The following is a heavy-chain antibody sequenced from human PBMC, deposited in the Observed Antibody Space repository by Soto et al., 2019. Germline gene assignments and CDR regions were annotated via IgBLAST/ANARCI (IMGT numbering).Heavy chain of an antibody. D-gene: IGHD2-15*01. V-gene: IGHV3-23*01. Sequence: EVQLLESGGGLVQPGGSLRLSCAASGFTFSSYAMSWVRQAPGKGLEWVSSISASGYSTYYADSVRGRFTIFRDNSKNTLYLQMISLRAEDTAVYYCAKARKWSDFDFWGQGTLVTVSS. CDR2: ISASGYST. CDR3: AKARKWSDFDF. CDR1: GFTFSSYA. J-gene: IGHJ4*02.